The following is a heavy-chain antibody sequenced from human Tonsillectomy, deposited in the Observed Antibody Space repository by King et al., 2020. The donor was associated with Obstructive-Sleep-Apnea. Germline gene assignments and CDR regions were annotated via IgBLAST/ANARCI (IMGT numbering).Heavy chain of an antibody. CDR1: GFTFSSYG. CDR2: ISYDGSNK. J-gene: IGHJ5*02. V-gene: IGHV3-30*18. CDR3: AKDPYYYGSGSYYPPSFDP. D-gene: IGHD3-10*01. Sequence: VQLQESGGGVVQPGRSLRLSCAASGFTFSSYGMHWVRQAPGKGLEWVAVISYDGSNKYYADSVKGRFTNSRDNSKNTLYLQMNSLRAEDTAVYYCAKDPYYYGSGSYYPPSFDPWGEGSLVTVSS.